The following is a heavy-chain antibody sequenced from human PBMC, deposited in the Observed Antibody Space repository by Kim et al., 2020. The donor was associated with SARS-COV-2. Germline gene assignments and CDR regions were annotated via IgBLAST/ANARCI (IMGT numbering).Heavy chain of an antibody. CDR2: IYYSGST. V-gene: IGHV4-39*01. CDR1: GGSISSSSYY. J-gene: IGHJ6*02. CDR3: ARQGEDIVVVPAAIEKRRYYYYGMDV. D-gene: IGHD2-2*01. Sequence: SETLSLTCTVSGGSISSSSYYWGWIRQPPGKGLEWIGSIYYSGSTYYNPSLKSRVTISVDTSKNQFSLKLSSVTAADTAVYYCARQGEDIVVVPAAIEKRRYYYYGMDVWGQGTTVTVSS.